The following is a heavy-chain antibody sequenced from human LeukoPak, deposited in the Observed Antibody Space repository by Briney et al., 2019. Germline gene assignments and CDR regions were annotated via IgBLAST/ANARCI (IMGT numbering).Heavy chain of an antibody. CDR1: GFTFSNAW. D-gene: IGHD2/OR15-2a*01. CDR3: TTVTHFYL. V-gene: IGHV3-15*01. J-gene: IGHJ1*01. Sequence: GGSLRLSCAASGFTFSNAWMSWVRQAPGKGLEWVGRIKGRRDGRATGYAAPVEGRFTISTDDSKSTLFLQMNSLKTEDTAVYYCTTVTHFYLGGQGTLVTVSS. CDR2: IKGRRDGRAT.